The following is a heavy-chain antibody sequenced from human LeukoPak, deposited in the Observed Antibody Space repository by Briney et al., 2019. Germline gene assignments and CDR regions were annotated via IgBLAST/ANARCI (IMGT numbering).Heavy chain of an antibody. CDR3: ARQRDYFGSGGGFDY. D-gene: IGHD3-10*01. CDR2: IYYSGST. Sequence: SETLSLTCTVSGGSISSYYWSWIRQPPGKGLEWVGYIYYSGSTNYNPSLKSRVTISVDTSKNQFSLRLSSVTAADTAVYYCARQRDYFGSGGGFDYWGQGTLVTVSS. CDR1: GGSISSYY. J-gene: IGHJ4*02. V-gene: IGHV4-59*08.